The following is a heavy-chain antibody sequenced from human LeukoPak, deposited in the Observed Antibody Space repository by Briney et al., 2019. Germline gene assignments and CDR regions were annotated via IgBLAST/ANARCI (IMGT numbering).Heavy chain of an antibody. CDR2: ISSSSSYI. V-gene: IGHV3-21*01. D-gene: IGHD2/OR15-2a*01. Sequence: KSGGSLRLSCVASGFTVSSYYVNWVRQAPGKGLEWVSSISSSSSYIYYADSVKGRFTISRDNAKNSLYLQMNSLRAEDTAVYYCARVSSGFDPWGQGTLVTVSS. CDR1: GFTVSSYY. CDR3: ARVSSGFDP. J-gene: IGHJ5*02.